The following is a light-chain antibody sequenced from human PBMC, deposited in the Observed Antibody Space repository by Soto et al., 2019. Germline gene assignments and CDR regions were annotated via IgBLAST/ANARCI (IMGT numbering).Light chain of an antibody. V-gene: IGKV3-20*01. CDR2: DAS. CDR3: QQYVRLPYT. Sequence: EIELTQSPGTLSLSPGERATLSCRASQSVSSSYFAWYQQKPGQAPRLLMYDASSRATGIPDRFSGSGSGTDFTLTISRLEPEDVAVYYCQQYVRLPYTFGQGTKLEIK. J-gene: IGKJ2*01. CDR1: QSVSSSY.